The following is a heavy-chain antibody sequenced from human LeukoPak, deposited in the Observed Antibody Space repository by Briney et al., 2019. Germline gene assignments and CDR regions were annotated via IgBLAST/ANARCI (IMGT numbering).Heavy chain of an antibody. V-gene: IGHV3-23*01. D-gene: IGHD2/OR15-2a*01. CDR2: ISNTGGRT. CDR1: GFTFSRNT. J-gene: IGHJ4*02. CDR3: ARDEDTSALSEY. Sequence: GGFLRLSCAGSGFTFSRNTMSWVRQAPGRGLEWVSAISNTGGRTDYADSVKGRFTISRDNSKSTLFLQMDSLRAEDTAVYYCARDEDTSALSEYWGQGTLVTVSS.